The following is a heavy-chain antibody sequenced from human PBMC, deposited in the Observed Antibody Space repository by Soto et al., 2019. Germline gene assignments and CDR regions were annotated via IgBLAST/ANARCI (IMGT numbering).Heavy chain of an antibody. CDR2: INAGNGYT. CDR3: ASETRYGSGSYPNAPQFDY. Sequence: ASVKVSCKASGYTFTSYAMHWVRQAPGQRLEWMGWINAGNGYTKYSQKFQGRVTITRDTSASTAYMELSSLRSEDTAVYYCASETRYGSGSYPNAPQFDYWGQGTLVTVSS. CDR1: GYTFTSYA. J-gene: IGHJ4*02. V-gene: IGHV1-3*01. D-gene: IGHD3-10*01.